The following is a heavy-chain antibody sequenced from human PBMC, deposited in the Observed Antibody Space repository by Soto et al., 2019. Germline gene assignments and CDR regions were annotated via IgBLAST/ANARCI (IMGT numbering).Heavy chain of an antibody. V-gene: IGHV3-23*01. CDR2: ISGSGGST. D-gene: IGHD3-22*01. CDR3: AKDESDSSGYYFVSDY. J-gene: IGHJ4*02. Sequence: EVQLLESGGGLVQPGGSLRLSCAASGFTFSSYAMSWVRQAPGKGLEWVSAISGSGGSTYYADSVKGRFTISRDNSKNTLYLQMNSLRAEDTAVYYCAKDESDSSGYYFVSDYWGQGTLVTVSS. CDR1: GFTFSSYA.